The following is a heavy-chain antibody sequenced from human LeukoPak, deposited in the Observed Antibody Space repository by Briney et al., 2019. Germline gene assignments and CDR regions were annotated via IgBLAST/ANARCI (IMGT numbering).Heavy chain of an antibody. V-gene: IGHV1-18*01. CDR2: INPYSGST. D-gene: IGHD6-6*01. CDR3: ARDSYSSSSFPYYFDY. J-gene: IGHJ4*02. CDR1: GYSFGSYG. Sequence: ASVKVSCKASGYSFGSYGISWVRQAPGQGLEWMGWINPYSGSTYYAQKLQSRVTMTTDTSTSTAYMELRSLRSDDTAVYYCARDSYSSSSFPYYFDYWGQGTLVTVSS.